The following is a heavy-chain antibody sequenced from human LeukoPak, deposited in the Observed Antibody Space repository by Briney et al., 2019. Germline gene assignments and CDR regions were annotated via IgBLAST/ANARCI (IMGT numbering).Heavy chain of an antibody. Sequence: GGSLSLSCAASGFTFDDYAMLWLRQAPGKGLKWVSGISWNSGGKGYADSVKGRFTISRDNAKNSLYLQMNGLRAEDTALYYCAKDNKDLAPYYYYCYMDVWGKGTTVTVSS. V-gene: IGHV3-9*01. J-gene: IGHJ6*03. CDR2: ISWNSGGK. CDR3: AKDNKDLAPYYYYCYMDV. D-gene: IGHD3-3*02. CDR1: GFTFDDYA.